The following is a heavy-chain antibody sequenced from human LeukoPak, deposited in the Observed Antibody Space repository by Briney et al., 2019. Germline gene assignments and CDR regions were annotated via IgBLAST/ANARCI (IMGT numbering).Heavy chain of an antibody. Sequence: SETLSLTCGVPGYSISSNNWWGWVRQPPGKGLEWIGYIHHSGSSKYNLSLKNRVTMSLDTSKNQVSLKLSSVTALDTAVYYCARVGDYPVYNWFDPWGQGTLVTVSS. J-gene: IGHJ5*02. CDR1: GYSISSNNW. D-gene: IGHD4-17*01. CDR3: ARVGDYPVYNWFDP. V-gene: IGHV4-28*06. CDR2: IHHSGSS.